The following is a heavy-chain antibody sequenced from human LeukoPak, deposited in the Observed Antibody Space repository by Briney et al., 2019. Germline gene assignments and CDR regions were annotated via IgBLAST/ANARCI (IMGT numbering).Heavy chain of an antibody. CDR3: ARDYSSSWYRLSHFDY. J-gene: IGHJ4*02. D-gene: IGHD6-13*01. Sequence: GGSLRLSCAASGFTFSGYSMNWVRQAPGKGLEWVSSISSSSYIYYADSVKGRFTISRDNAKNSLYLQMNSLRAEDTAVYYCARDYSSSWYRLSHFDYWGQGTLVTVSS. CDR1: GFTFSGYS. V-gene: IGHV3-21*01. CDR2: ISSSSYI.